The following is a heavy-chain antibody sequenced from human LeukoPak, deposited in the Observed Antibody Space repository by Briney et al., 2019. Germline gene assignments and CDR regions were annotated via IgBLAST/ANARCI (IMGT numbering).Heavy chain of an antibody. Sequence: GGSLRLSCVASGFTFDDYAMHWVRQAPGKGLEWVSLISGDGGSTYYADSVKGRFTISRDNSKNSLYLQMNSLRTEDTALYYCAKDTAIYSWGAFDIWGQGTMVTVSS. J-gene: IGHJ3*02. CDR1: GFTFDDYA. CDR3: AKDTAIYSWGAFDI. V-gene: IGHV3-43*02. D-gene: IGHD5-18*01. CDR2: ISGDGGST.